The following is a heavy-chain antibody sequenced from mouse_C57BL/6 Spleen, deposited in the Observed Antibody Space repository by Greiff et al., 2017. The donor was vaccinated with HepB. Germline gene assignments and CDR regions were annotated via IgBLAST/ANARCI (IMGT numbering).Heavy chain of an antibody. D-gene: IGHD2-2*01. CDR3: AREGYDGWDFDV. CDR1: GYTFTDYN. CDR2: INPNNGGT. V-gene: IGHV1-22*01. J-gene: IGHJ1*03. Sequence: EVQLQQSGAELVKPGASVKMSCKASGYTFTDYNMPWVKQSHGKGLEWIGYINPNNGGTNYNQKFKGKATLTVNKSSSTAYMELRSLTSEDSAVYYCAREGYDGWDFDVWGTGTTVTVSS.